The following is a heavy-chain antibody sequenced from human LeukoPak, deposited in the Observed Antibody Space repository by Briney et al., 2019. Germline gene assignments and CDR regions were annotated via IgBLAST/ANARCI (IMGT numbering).Heavy chain of an antibody. Sequence: SETLSLTCAVYGGSFSGNYWSWIRQPPGKGLEWIGEINHSGSTNYNPSLKSRVTISVDTSKNQFSLKLSSVTAADTAVYYCARGNRRGYFDYWGQGTLVTVSS. J-gene: IGHJ4*02. D-gene: IGHD2-21*01. CDR2: INHSGST. CDR1: GGSFSGNY. CDR3: ARGNRRGYFDY. V-gene: IGHV4-34*01.